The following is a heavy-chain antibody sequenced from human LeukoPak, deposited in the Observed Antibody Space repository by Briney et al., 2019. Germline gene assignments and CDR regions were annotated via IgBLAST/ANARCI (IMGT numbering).Heavy chain of an antibody. Sequence: GASVKVPCKVSGYTLTELSMHWVRQAPGKGLEWMGGFDPEDGETIYAQKFQGRVTMTEDTSTDTAYMELSSLRSEDTAVYYCATSQYSSSWYYFDYWGQGTLVTVSS. CDR1: GYTLTELS. CDR3: ATSQYSSSWYYFDY. J-gene: IGHJ4*02. V-gene: IGHV1-24*01. D-gene: IGHD6-13*01. CDR2: FDPEDGET.